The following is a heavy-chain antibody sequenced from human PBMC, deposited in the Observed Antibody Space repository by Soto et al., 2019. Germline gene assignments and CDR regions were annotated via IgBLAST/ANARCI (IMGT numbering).Heavy chain of an antibody. J-gene: IGHJ5*01. Sequence: EVPLVESGGGLVTPGGSLRLSCAASGFTFSRYGMNWLRQAPGKGLEWVASISSSTSYVYYADSVKGRFSISRDNAKNILYLEMYALRIEDTAVYYCARDPSEGRVGNWFESWGQGTLVTVSS. V-gene: IGHV3-21*06. CDR1: GFTFSRYG. CDR2: ISSSTSYV. D-gene: IGHD2-2*01. CDR3: ARDPSEGRVGNWFES.